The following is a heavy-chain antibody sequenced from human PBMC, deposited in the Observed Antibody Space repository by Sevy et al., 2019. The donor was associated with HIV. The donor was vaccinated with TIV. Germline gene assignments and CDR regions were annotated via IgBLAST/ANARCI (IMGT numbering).Heavy chain of an antibody. CDR2: INSDGSST. Sequence: GGSLRLSCAASGFTFSSYWMHWVRQAPGKGLVWVSRINSDGSSTSYADSVKGRFTISRDNAKNTLYLQMNSLRSEDTALYYCARDAGTGGSYMGYYFGMDVWGQGTTVTVSS. CDR1: GFTFSSYW. D-gene: IGHD1-26*01. V-gene: IGHV3-74*01. CDR3: ARDAGTGGSYMGYYFGMDV. J-gene: IGHJ6*02.